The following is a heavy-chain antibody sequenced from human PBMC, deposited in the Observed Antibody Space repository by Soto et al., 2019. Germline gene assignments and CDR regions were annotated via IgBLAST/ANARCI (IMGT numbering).Heavy chain of an antibody. V-gene: IGHV1-46*01. J-gene: IGHJ4*02. Sequence: ASVEVSCKASGYPFTNYYLQWVLHPPGQWLALMGVIHPAGCHTTYSQKFQDRVTMTRDTFTRTIYMELSTLRAEDTAVSYCGRGYCECWWKGTRGTSSS. CDR1: GYPFTNYY. CDR2: IHPAGCHT. CDR3: GRGYCEC.